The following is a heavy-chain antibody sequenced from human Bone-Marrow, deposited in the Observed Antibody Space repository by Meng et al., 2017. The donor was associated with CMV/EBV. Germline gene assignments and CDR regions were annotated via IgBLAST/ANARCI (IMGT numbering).Heavy chain of an antibody. D-gene: IGHD6-13*01. Sequence: GGSLRLSCTASGFTFGDYAMSWVRQAPGKGLEWVGFIRSKAYGGTTEYAASVKGRFTISRDDSKSIAYLQMNSLKTEDTAVYYCTRVIAAAEFDYWGQGTLVTVSS. CDR1: GFTFGDYA. CDR3: TRVIAAAEFDY. CDR2: IRSKAYGGTT. V-gene: IGHV3-49*04. J-gene: IGHJ4*02.